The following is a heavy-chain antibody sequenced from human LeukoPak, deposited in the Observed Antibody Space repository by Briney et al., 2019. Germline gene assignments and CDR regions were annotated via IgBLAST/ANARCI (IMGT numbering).Heavy chain of an antibody. CDR2: IYYSGST. CDR1: GGSISSYY. J-gene: IGHJ3*02. Sequence: SETLSLTCTVSGGSISSYYWSWIRQPPGKGLEWIGYIYYSGSTNYNPSLKSRVTISVDTSKNQFSLKLSSVTAADTAVYYCARVDYGDYWDAFDIWGQGTMVTVSS. V-gene: IGHV4-59*01. D-gene: IGHD4-17*01. CDR3: ARVDYGDYWDAFDI.